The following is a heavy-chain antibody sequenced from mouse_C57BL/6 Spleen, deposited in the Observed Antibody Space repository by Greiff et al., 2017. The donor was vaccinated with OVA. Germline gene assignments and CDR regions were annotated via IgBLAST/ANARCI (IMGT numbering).Heavy chain of an antibody. J-gene: IGHJ1*03. CDR3: AKGTVVSYRYFDV. Sequence: DVKLVESGGGLVKPGGSLKLSCAASGFTFSDYGMHWVRQAPEKGLEWVAYISSGSSTIYYADTVKGRFTIYRDNGKNTLFLQMTSLRYEDTDMYYCAKGTVVSYRYFDVWGTGTTVTVSS. V-gene: IGHV5-17*01. CDR2: ISSGSSTI. D-gene: IGHD1-1*01. CDR1: GFTFSDYG.